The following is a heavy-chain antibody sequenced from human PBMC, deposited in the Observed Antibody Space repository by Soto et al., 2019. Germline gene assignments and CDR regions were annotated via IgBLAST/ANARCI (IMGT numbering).Heavy chain of an antibody. V-gene: IGHV1-69*12. Sequence: QVQLVQSGAEMKEPGSSVKVSCKTSGGTFSSSAISWLRQAPGQGLEWMGGIIPLFRTPEYAQKFQGRVTIAGDESTSTAYMELSSLRSEDTAVYYCARDNDRLQLGGNYYYILDVWGQGTTITVSS. J-gene: IGHJ6*02. CDR2: IIPLFRTP. D-gene: IGHD4-4*01. CDR3: ARDNDRLQLGGNYYYILDV. CDR1: GGTFSSSA.